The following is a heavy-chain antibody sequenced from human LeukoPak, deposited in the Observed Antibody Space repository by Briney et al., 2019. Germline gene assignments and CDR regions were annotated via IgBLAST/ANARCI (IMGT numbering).Heavy chain of an antibody. J-gene: IGHJ6*03. CDR2: IYYSGST. D-gene: IGHD3-3*01. V-gene: IGHV4-31*03. CDR3: ARGTYDFWSGYSYYYYYMDV. Sequence: PSQTLSLTCTVSGGSISSGGYYWSWIRQHPGKGLEWIGYIYYSGSTYYNPSLKSRVTISVDTSKNQFSLKLNSVTAADTAVYYCARGTYDFWSGYSYYYYYMDVWGKGTTVTVSS. CDR1: GGSISSGGYY.